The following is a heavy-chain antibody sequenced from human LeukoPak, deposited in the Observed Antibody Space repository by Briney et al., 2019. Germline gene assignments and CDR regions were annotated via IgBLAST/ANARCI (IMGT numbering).Heavy chain of an antibody. CDR2: IGTAGDP. CDR1: GFTFSSYD. CDR3: ARERPSYDILTGRDYYYGMDV. J-gene: IGHJ6*04. V-gene: IGHV3-13*05. Sequence: PGGSLRLSCAASGFTFSSYDMRWVRQATGKGLEWVSAIGTAGDPYYPGSVKGRFTISRENAKNSLYLQMNSLRAGDTAVYYCARERPSYDILTGRDYYYGMDVWGKGTPVTVSS. D-gene: IGHD3-9*01.